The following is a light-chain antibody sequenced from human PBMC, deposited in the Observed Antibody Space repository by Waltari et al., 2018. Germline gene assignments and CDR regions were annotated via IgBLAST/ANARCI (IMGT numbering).Light chain of an antibody. J-gene: IGLJ3*02. CDR1: HSGSKY. V-gene: IGLV3-1*01. CDR3: QTWDTNTVV. CDR2: KDS. Sequence: SYELTQPSSVSVSPGPTASITCSGSHSGSKYVSWYQQKPGQSPVLVIYKDSTPLSGFSGSNSGNTATLTISGTQAVDEADYYCQTWDTNTVVFGGGTKLSVL.